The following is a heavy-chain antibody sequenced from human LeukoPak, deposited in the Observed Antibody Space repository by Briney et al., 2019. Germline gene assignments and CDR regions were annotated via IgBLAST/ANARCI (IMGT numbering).Heavy chain of an antibody. D-gene: IGHD3-9*01. CDR3: ARQNDILTGYETQFDY. CDR1: GGSISSSSYY. Sequence: SETLSLTCTASGGSISSSSYYWGWIRQPPGKGLEWIGSIYYSGSTYYNPSLKSRVTISVDTSKNQFSLKLSSVTAADTAVYYCARQNDILTGYETQFDYWGQGTLVTVSS. J-gene: IGHJ4*02. CDR2: IYYSGST. V-gene: IGHV4-39*01.